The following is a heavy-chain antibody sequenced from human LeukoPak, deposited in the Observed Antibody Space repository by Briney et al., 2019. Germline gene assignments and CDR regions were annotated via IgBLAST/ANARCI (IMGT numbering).Heavy chain of an antibody. CDR2: IRSGGDDI. V-gene: IGHV3-48*01. J-gene: IGHJ3*01. D-gene: IGHD5-24*01. CDR3: VRDVQFAFDV. Sequence: GGSLRLSCATSGFTFSSEPMNWVRQAPGKRLEWVAHIRSGGDDIHYVDSVRGRFTISRDNAKKSLYLQMNSLRAEDTAVYYCVRDVQFAFDVWGQGTMVTVSS. CDR1: GFTFSSEP.